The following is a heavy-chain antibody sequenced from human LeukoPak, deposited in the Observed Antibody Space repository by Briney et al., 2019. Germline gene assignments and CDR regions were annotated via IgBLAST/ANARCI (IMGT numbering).Heavy chain of an antibody. Sequence: GESLKISCKGSGYRFTTYWIAWVRQMPGKGLEWMGIIYPGDSDTRYSPSFQGQATISADKSITTAYLQWSSLKASDTAMYYCARLYDSTGYYYTYAMDVWGQGTTVTVSS. CDR3: ARLYDSTGYYYTYAMDV. J-gene: IGHJ6*02. D-gene: IGHD3-22*01. V-gene: IGHV5-51*01. CDR2: IYPGDSDT. CDR1: GYRFTTYW.